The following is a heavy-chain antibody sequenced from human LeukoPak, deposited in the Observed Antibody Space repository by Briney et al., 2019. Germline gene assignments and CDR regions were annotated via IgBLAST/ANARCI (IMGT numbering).Heavy chain of an antibody. CDR1: GFTFSSYG. D-gene: IGHD2-21*02. J-gene: IGHJ4*02. Sequence: GGSLRLSCAASGFTFSSYGMHWVRQAPGKGLEWVAVISYDGSNKYYADSVKGRFTISRDNSKNTLYLQMNGLRAEDTAVYYCAKDRARVTASTDYWGQGTLVTVSS. CDR3: AKDRARVTASTDY. V-gene: IGHV3-30*18. CDR2: ISYDGSNK.